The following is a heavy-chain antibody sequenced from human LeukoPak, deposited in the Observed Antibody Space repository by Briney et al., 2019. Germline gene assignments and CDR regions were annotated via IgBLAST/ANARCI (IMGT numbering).Heavy chain of an antibody. CDR2: INPNSGGT. CDR1: GYTFTGYY. Sequence: GASVTVSCKASGYTFTGYYMHWVRQAPGQGLEWMGWINPNSGGTNYAQKFQGRVTMTRDTSISTAYMELSRLRSDDTAVYYCARCSRAGSINCNYWGQGTLVTVSS. CDR3: ARCSRAGSINCNY. J-gene: IGHJ4*02. V-gene: IGHV1-2*02. D-gene: IGHD3-10*01.